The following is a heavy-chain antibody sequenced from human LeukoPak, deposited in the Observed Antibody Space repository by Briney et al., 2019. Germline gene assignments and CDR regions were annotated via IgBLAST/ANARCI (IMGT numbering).Heavy chain of an antibody. V-gene: IGHV4-4*09. CDR2: ISDSDIT. CDR3: AGRGHRYSRD. J-gene: IGHJ1*01. Sequence: SETLSLTCTVSGDSVSSGYWTWIRQSPGKGLEWIGYISDSDITDYNPSLKSRLTISVDTSNNQFSLNLNSVTAADTAVYYCAGRGHRYSRDWGQGILVSVSS. D-gene: IGHD2-15*01. CDR1: GDSVSSGY.